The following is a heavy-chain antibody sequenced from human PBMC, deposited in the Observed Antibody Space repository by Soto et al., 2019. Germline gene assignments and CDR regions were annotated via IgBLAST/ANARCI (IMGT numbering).Heavy chain of an antibody. CDR3: ATVGGYGNTWGSFRFEY. CDR1: GFTVSGSD. V-gene: IGHV3-53*02. Sequence: EVQLVETGGGLIQPGGSLRLSCAGSGFTVSGSDITWVRQAPGKGLEWISIIYTGDSTYYADSVKGRFTISRDISKNTLSLQMNSLRVEDTAVYYCATVGGYGNTWGSFRFEYWGQGTLVTVSS. J-gene: IGHJ4*02. CDR2: IYTGDST. D-gene: IGHD3-16*02.